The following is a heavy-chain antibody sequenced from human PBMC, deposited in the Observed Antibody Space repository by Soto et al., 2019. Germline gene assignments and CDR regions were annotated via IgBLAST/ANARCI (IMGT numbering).Heavy chain of an antibody. V-gene: IGHV3-30-3*01. CDR3: ARAVYSSGRADVFDI. Sequence: TGGSLRLSCAASGFTFSSSIMHWVRQTPGKGLEWVAVISHDESIKIYADSVKGRFTISRDTSKHTLYVQMNGLRTEDTAVYYCARAVYSSGRADVFDIWGQGTMVA. CDR2: ISHDESIK. J-gene: IGHJ3*02. D-gene: IGHD6-19*01. CDR1: GFTFSSSI.